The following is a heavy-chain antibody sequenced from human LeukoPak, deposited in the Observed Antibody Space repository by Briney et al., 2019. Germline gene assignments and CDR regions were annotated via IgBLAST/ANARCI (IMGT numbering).Heavy chain of an antibody. V-gene: IGHV4-4*07. CDR1: GGSISSYY. J-gene: IGHJ4*02. CDR2: IYTSGST. D-gene: IGHD4-11*01. Sequence: PSETLSLTCTVSGGSISSYYWSWIRQPAGKGLEPTGRIYTSGSTNYNPSPKSRVTMSVDTSKNQFSLKLSSVTAADTAVYYCARGISNYAPTPFDYWGQGTLVTVSS. CDR3: ARGISNYAPTPFDY.